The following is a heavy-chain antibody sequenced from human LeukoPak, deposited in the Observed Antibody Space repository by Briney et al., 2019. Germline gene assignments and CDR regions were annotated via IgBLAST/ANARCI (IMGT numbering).Heavy chain of an antibody. J-gene: IGHJ5*02. CDR3: ARALLWFGTNWFDP. CDR1: GGSISSGDYY. Sequence: SETLSLTCTVSGGSISSGDYYWSWIRQPPGKGLEWIGYIYYSGSTYYNPSLKSRVTISVDTSKNQFSLKLSPVTAADTAVYYCARALLWFGTNWFDPWGQGTLVTVSS. CDR2: IYYSGST. D-gene: IGHD3-10*01. V-gene: IGHV4-30-4*01.